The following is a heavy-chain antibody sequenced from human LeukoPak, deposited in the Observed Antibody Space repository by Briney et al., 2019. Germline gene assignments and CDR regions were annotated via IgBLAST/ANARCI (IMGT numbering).Heavy chain of an antibody. CDR2: IYDSGVIR. D-gene: IGHD3-22*01. Sequence: GGSLRLSCAASGFTFKTHAMSWVRQAPGKGLEWVSRIYDSGVIRSYADSVKGRFTISRDNSKMTLTLQMNSLRAEDTAVYYCAKRLKRNYYYHYAMDVWGQGTTVTVSS. V-gene: IGHV3-23*01. CDR3: AKRLKRNYYYHYAMDV. J-gene: IGHJ6*02. CDR1: GFTFKTHA.